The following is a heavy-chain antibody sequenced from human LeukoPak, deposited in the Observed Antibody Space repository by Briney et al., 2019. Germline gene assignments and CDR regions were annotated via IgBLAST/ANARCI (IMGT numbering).Heavy chain of an antibody. CDR2: IKQDGSEK. D-gene: IGHD3-10*01. J-gene: IGHJ4*02. V-gene: IGHV3-7*01. CDR3: ARGRGYYGSGSYVDY. Sequence: PGGSLRLSCAASGFTFSSYWMSWVRQAPGKGLEWVANIKQDGSEKYYVDSVKGRFTISRDNAKNSLYLQMNSLRAEDTAVYYCARGRGYYGSGSYVDYWGQGTLVTVSS. CDR1: GFTFSSYW.